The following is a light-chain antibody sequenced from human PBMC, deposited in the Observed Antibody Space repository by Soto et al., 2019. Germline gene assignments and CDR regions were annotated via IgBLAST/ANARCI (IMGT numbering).Light chain of an antibody. CDR3: SSYTSSSTVV. J-gene: IGLJ2*01. CDR2: EVS. V-gene: IGLV2-14*01. CDR1: SSDVGGYKY. Sequence: QSALTQPASVSGSPGQSITISCTGTSSDVGGYKYVSWYQQRPGKAPKLMIYEVSNRPSGVSNRFSGSKSGNTASLTISGLQAEDEADYYCSSYTSSSTVVFGGGTKVTVL.